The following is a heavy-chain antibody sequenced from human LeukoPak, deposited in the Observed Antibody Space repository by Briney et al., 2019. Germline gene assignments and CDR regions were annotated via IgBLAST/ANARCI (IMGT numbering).Heavy chain of an antibody. Sequence: GASVKVSCKASGYSFTNYAMYWVRQAPGQGLEWMGWINAGSGNTKYSQKFQGRVTITRDTSASTAYMELSSLRSEDTAVYYCAKRGNFDRSGYYGFDYWGQGTLATVSS. CDR2: INAGSGNT. V-gene: IGHV1-3*01. CDR1: GYSFTNYA. D-gene: IGHD3-22*01. J-gene: IGHJ4*02. CDR3: AKRGNFDRSGYYGFDY.